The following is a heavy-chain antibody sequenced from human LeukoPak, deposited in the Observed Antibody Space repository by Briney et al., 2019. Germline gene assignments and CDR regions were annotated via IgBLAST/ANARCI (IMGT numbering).Heavy chain of an antibody. CDR3: AREARYFDWSYYYYYMDV. J-gene: IGHJ6*03. CDR1: GVSISSYY. CDR2: IYTSGST. Sequence: SETLSLTCTVSGVSISSYYWGWIRQPAGKGLEWIGRIYTSGSTNYNPSLKSRVTMSVDTSKNQFSLKLSSVTAADTAVYYCAREARYFDWSYYYYYMDVWGKGTTVTVSS. D-gene: IGHD3-9*01. V-gene: IGHV4-4*07.